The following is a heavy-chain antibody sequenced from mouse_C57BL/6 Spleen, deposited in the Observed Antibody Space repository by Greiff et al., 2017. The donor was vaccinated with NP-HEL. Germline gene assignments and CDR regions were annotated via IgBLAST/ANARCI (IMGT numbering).Heavy chain of an antibody. V-gene: IGHV6-3*01. CDR1: GFTFSNYW. CDR2: IRLKSDNYAT. CDR3: TGCYYYGSAFAY. Sequence: EVKLVESGGGLVQPGGSMKLSCVASGFTFSNYWMNWVRQSPEKGLEWVAQIRLKSDNYATHYAESVKGRFTISRDDSKSSVYLQMNNLRAEDTGIYYFTGCYYYGSAFAYWGQGTLVTVSA. D-gene: IGHD1-1*01. J-gene: IGHJ3*01.